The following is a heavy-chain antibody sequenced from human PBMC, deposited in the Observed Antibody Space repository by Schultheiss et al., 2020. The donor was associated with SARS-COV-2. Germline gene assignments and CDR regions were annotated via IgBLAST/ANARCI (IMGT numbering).Heavy chain of an antibody. CDR3: ARDIVVEGDAFDI. CDR2: IYPGDSDT. CDR1: GYSFTSYW. J-gene: IGHJ3*02. D-gene: IGHD2-15*01. Sequence: GESLKISCKGSGYSFTSYWIGWVRQMPGKGLEWMGIIYPGDSDTRYSPSFQGQVTISADKSISTAYLQWSSLKASDTAMYYCARDIVVEGDAFDIWGQGTTVTVSS. V-gene: IGHV5-51*01.